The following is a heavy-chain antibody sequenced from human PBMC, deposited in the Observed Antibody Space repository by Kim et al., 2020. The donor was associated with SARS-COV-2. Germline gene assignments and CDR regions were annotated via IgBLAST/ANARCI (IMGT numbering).Heavy chain of an antibody. Sequence: NTRYSQRFRARVSISRDTSATTAYLEMSGLRSEDTAVYYCTREAVAGSFDYWGQGTLVPVSS. CDR3: TREAVAGSFDY. J-gene: IGHJ4*02. V-gene: IGHV1-3*01. D-gene: IGHD6-19*01. CDR2: NT.